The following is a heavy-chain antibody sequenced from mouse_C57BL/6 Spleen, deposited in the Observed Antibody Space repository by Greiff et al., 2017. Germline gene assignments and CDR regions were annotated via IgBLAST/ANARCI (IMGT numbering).Heavy chain of an antibody. J-gene: IGHJ1*03. CDR2: INPSTGGT. V-gene: IGHV1-42*01. CDR3: ARPNYYGSSYWYFDV. CDR1: GYSFTGYY. Sequence: EVQLRQSGPELVKPGASVKISCKASGYSFTGYYMNWVKQSPEKSLEWIGEINPSTGGTTYNQKFKAKATLTVDKSSSTAYMQLKSLTSEDSAVYYCARPNYYGSSYWYFDVWGTGTTVTVSS. D-gene: IGHD1-1*01.